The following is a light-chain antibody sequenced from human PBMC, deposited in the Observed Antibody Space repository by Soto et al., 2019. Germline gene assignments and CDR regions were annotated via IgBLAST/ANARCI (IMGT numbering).Light chain of an antibody. CDR1: SSNIGNNY. J-gene: IGLJ2*01. CDR2: DNN. CDR3: GTWDSSLSGVV. V-gene: IGLV1-51*01. Sequence: QSVLTQPPSVSAAPGQKVTISCSGSSSNIGNNYVSWYQQLPGAAPKLLIRDNNERPSGIPDRFSGSKSGTSATLGITGLQTGYEADYYCGTWDSSLSGVVFGGGTKLTVL.